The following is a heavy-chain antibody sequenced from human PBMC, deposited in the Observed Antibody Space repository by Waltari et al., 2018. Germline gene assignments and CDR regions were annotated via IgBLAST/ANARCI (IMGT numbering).Heavy chain of an antibody. CDR2: SNPGGGGP. Sequence: QLVQSGSEAKKPGASVKISCKASGYSFTSYYIHWIRQAPGQGLEWMGKSNPGGGGPGYAQKFRGRVNMTIDTSTTTVYMEVSGLRSEDSAIYYCARVPPGPYYFDSWGQGTLVTVSS. J-gene: IGHJ4*02. CDR3: ARVPPGPYYFDS. D-gene: IGHD3-16*01. CDR1: GYSFTSYY. V-gene: IGHV1-46*01.